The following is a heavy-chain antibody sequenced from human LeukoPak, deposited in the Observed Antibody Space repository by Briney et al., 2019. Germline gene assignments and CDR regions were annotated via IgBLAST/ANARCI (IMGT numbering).Heavy chain of an antibody. CDR3: AKVPKGGYFDY. CDR2: ISSSGSTI. Sequence: GGSLRLSCAASGFTFSDYYMSWIRQAPGKGLEWVSYISSSGSTIYYADSVKGRFSISRDNSQNTLYLQMNSLRAEDTAVYYCAKVPKGGYFDYWGQGTLVAVSS. V-gene: IGHV3-11*01. D-gene: IGHD6-13*01. CDR1: GFTFSDYY. J-gene: IGHJ4*02.